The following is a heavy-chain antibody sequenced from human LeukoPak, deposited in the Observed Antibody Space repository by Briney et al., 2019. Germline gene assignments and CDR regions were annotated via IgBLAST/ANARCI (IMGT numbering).Heavy chain of an antibody. J-gene: IGHJ4*02. D-gene: IGHD3-16*01. CDR1: GGSISSSNW. CDR3: ARDRLVWEPDY. Sequence: KTSGTLSLTCAVSGGSISSSNWWSWVRQPPGKGLEWIGEIYHSGSTNYNPSLKSRVTISVDTSKNQFSLKLSSVTAADTAVYYCARDRLVWEPDYWGQGTLVTVSS. V-gene: IGHV4-4*02. CDR2: IYHSGST.